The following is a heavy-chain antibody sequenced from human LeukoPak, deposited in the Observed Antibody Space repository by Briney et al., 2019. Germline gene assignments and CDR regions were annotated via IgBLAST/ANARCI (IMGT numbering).Heavy chain of an antibody. V-gene: IGHV4-59*01. Sequence: PSETLPLTCTVSAGSISTYYWSWIRQPPGKGLEWIGYVYDTGNTDYNPSLKSRVTISVDTSKKQFSLKLRSVSAADTAVYYCARGAESYYDRHFDYWGQGTLVTVSS. CDR1: AGSISTYY. CDR3: ARGAESYYDRHFDY. CDR2: VYDTGNT. J-gene: IGHJ4*02. D-gene: IGHD1-26*01.